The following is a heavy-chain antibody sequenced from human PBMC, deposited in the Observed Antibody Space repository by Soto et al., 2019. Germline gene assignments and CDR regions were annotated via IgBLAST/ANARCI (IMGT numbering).Heavy chain of an antibody. CDR3: ARAPYGDNWNYKRETFTYYFDY. Sequence: SETLSLTCTVSGGSISSGDYYWSWIRQPPGKGPEWIGYIYYSGSTYYNPSLKSRVTISVDTSKNQFSLKLSSVTAADTAVYYCARAPYGDNWNYKRETFTYYFDYWGQGTLVTVSS. V-gene: IGHV4-30-4*01. CDR1: GGSISSGDYY. J-gene: IGHJ4*02. D-gene: IGHD1-7*01. CDR2: IYYSGST.